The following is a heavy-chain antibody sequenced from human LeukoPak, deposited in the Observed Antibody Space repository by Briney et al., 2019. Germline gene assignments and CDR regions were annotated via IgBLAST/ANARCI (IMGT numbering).Heavy chain of an antibody. Sequence: VASVKVSCKAFGYTFTSNYMHWVRQAPGQGPEWMGVISPSGGSTTYAQKFQGRATLTRDTSTSTAYMELRSLRSDDTAVYYCARADGIAAAGRGFDYWGQGTLVTVSS. D-gene: IGHD6-13*01. CDR2: ISPSGGST. CDR1: GYTFTSNY. CDR3: ARADGIAAAGRGFDY. V-gene: IGHV1-46*01. J-gene: IGHJ4*02.